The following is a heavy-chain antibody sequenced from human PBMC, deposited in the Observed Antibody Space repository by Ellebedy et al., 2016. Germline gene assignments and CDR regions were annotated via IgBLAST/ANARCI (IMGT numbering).Heavy chain of an antibody. Sequence: GESLKISCAASGVTFNYAWMNWVRQVPGKGLEWVGLIKSRADGGTIDYAAPVKGRFAIIRDDSKNTLYLQMNSLRTEDTGVYYCVTEFSGSFDNWGQGTQVTVSS. CDR2: IKSRADGGTI. V-gene: IGHV3-15*05. CDR3: VTEFSGSFDN. D-gene: IGHD1-26*01. J-gene: IGHJ4*02. CDR1: GVTFNYAW.